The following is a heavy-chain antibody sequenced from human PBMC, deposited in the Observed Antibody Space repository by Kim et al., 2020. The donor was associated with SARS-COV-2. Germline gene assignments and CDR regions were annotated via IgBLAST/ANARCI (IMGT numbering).Heavy chain of an antibody. CDR3: ARSFWSGYYYAFDI. D-gene: IGHD3-3*01. J-gene: IGHJ3*02. V-gene: IGHV4-59*01. Sequence: NPSLKSRVTISVDTSKNQFSLKLSSVTAADTAVYYCARSFWSGYYYAFDIWGQGTMVTVSS.